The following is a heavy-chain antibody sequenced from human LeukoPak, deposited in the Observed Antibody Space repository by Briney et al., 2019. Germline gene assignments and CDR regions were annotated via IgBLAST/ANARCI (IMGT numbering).Heavy chain of an antibody. J-gene: IGHJ6*03. Sequence: SETLSLTCTVSGYSIRSGYYWGWIRQPPGKGLEWIGSIYHSGSTYYNPSLKSRVTISVDTSKNQFSLKLSSVTAADTAVYYCARDNFWSGIGAYYYYYMDVWGQGTTVTVSS. CDR3: ARDNFWSGIGAYYYYYMDV. V-gene: IGHV4-38-2*02. D-gene: IGHD3-3*01. CDR1: GYSIRSGYY. CDR2: IYHSGST.